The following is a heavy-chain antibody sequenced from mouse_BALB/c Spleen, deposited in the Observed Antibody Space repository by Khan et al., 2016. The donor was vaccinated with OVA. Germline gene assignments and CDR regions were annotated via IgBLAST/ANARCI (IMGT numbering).Heavy chain of an antibody. J-gene: IGHJ2*01. Sequence: QVQLKESGAELMKPGASVKISCKATGYTFSGYWLEWVQQRPGHGLEWIGEILPGSGSRNYNEKFKGKATFTADISSKTTYMQLSSLTSEDSAVYYCARVNYGSRDYFDYWGQGTTVTVSS. CDR2: ILPGSGSR. V-gene: IGHV1-9*01. CDR1: GYTFSGYW. CDR3: ARVNYGSRDYFDY. D-gene: IGHD1-1*01.